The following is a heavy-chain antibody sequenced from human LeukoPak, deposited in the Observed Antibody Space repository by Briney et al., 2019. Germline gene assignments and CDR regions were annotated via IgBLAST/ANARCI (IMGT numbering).Heavy chain of an antibody. J-gene: IGHJ4*02. D-gene: IGHD4-17*01. CDR1: GGSISSALYH. CDR3: ARLGPDYGDYVDY. Sequence: SETLSLTCTVSGGSISSALYHWGWIRQPPGKNLEWLGSVYYTGSTHNNPSLKSRVTISVDTSKNQFSLNLSSVTAADTAVYYCARLGPDYGDYVDYWGQGTLVTVSS. V-gene: IGHV4-39*01. CDR2: VYYTGST.